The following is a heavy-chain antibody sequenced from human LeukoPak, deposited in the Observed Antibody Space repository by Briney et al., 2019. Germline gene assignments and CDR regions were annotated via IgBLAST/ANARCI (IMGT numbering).Heavy chain of an antibody. CDR1: GFTFSSYG. CDR2: IWYDGSNK. J-gene: IGHJ4*02. CDR3: AADSSGYSFDH. Sequence: PGRSLRLSCAASGFTFSSYGMHWVRQAPGKGLEWVAVIWYDGSNKYYADSVKGRFTISRDNSKNTLYLQMNSLRVEDTAVYYCAADSSGYSFDHWGQGTLVTASS. V-gene: IGHV3-33*01. D-gene: IGHD3-22*01.